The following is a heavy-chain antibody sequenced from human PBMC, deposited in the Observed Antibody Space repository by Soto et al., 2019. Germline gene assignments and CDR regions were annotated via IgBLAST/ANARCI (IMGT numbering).Heavy chain of an antibody. CDR2: INPGNANT. J-gene: IGHJ4*02. D-gene: IGHD2-2*03. CDR1: GYTFSSYA. V-gene: IGHV1-3*05. Sequence: QVQLVQSGAEEKKPGASVKVSCTTSGYTFSSYAIHWVRQAPGQGLEWMGWINPGNANTKNSQKFQGRVTITSDTSASTAYMELSSRTSEDTAVYVCARVDGAYWGQGTLVTVSS. CDR3: ARVDGAY.